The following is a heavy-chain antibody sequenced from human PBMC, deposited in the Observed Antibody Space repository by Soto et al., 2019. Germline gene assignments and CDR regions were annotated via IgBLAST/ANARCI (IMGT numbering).Heavy chain of an antibody. V-gene: IGHV3-23*01. CDR2: ISGSGGST. D-gene: IGHD6-19*01. CDR1: GFTFSSYA. Sequence: GGSLRLSCAASGFTFSSYAMSWVRQAPGKGLEWVSAISGSGGSTYYADSVKGRFTISRDNSKNTLYLQMNILRAEDMAVYYCAKDRQSSGWYLHYYYYGMDVWGQGTTVTVSS. CDR3: AKDRQSSGWYLHYYYYGMDV. J-gene: IGHJ6*02.